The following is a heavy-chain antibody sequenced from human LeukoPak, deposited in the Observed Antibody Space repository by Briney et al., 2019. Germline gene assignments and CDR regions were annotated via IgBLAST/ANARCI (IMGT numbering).Heavy chain of an antibody. D-gene: IGHD2-15*01. CDR2: INQDGSDK. Sequence: HPGGSLRLSCAASGFTFNTYWMSWVRQAPGKGLEWVANINQDGSDKYYVGSVKGRFTISRDNAKNSLYLQMNSLRAEDTAVYYCARCFPKDCSDIDCSGYWGQGTLVTVSS. J-gene: IGHJ4*02. CDR3: ARCFPKDCSDIDCSGY. CDR1: GFTFNTYW. V-gene: IGHV3-7*01.